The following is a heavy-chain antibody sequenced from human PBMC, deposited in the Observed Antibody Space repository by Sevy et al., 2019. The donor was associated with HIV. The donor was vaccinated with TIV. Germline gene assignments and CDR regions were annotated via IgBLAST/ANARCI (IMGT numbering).Heavy chain of an antibody. CDR3: TRVAGPFGWSDP. V-gene: IGHV4-30-4*01. CDR1: GGSITSPDYN. D-gene: IGHD6-19*01. J-gene: IGHJ5*02. CDR2: IYYSGNT. Sequence: SETLSLTCSVSGGSITSPDYNWSWVRQPPGKGLEWIGYIYYSGNTYYSPSLKSRASLSIDTSKNQFSLNLNSVTAADTAVYCCTRVAGPFGWSDPWGQGTLVTVSS.